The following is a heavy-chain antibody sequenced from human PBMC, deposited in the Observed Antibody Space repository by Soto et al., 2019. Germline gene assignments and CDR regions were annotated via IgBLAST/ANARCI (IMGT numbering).Heavy chain of an antibody. CDR2: ISGSGGST. CDR1: GFTFSSYA. V-gene: IGHV3-23*01. CDR3: ARVLRDYIWGSSREFDY. Sequence: PGGSLRLSCAASGFTFSSYAMSWVRQAPGKGLEWVSAISGSGGSTYYADSVKGRFTISRDNAKNTLYLQMNSLRAEDTAVYYCARVLRDYIWGSSREFDYWGQGTLVTVSS. D-gene: IGHD3-16*01. J-gene: IGHJ4*02.